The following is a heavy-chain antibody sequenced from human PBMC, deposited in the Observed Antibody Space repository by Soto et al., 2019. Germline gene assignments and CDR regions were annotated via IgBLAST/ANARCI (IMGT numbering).Heavy chain of an antibody. Sequence: QVHLVESGGGVVQPGTSLRLSCAASGFTFSTYAIHWVRQAPSRGLEWVAVTSYDGSNQFYADSVKGRFTISRDNSKNTLYLQMNSLRTDDTAVYYCARDPVYVPVGYFDYWGQGTLVTVSS. V-gene: IGHV3-30*04. D-gene: IGHD3-10*02. CDR1: GFTFSTYA. J-gene: IGHJ4*02. CDR2: TSYDGSNQ. CDR3: ARDPVYVPVGYFDY.